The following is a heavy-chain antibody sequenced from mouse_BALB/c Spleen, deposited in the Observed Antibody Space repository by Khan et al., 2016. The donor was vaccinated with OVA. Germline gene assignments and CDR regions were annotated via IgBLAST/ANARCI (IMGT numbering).Heavy chain of an antibody. CDR3: ARITTHY. D-gene: IGHD2-4*01. J-gene: IGHJ2*01. V-gene: IGHV1-74*01. CDR2: IDPSDGET. CDR1: GYSFTSYW. Sequence: QVQLKESGPQLVRPGSSVKISCKASGYSFTSYWMHWVKQRPGQGLEWIGMIDPSDGETMLNQKFKDKATLTVDKSSSTVYMQLSSPTSEASAVYYCARITTHYWGQGTTLTVSS.